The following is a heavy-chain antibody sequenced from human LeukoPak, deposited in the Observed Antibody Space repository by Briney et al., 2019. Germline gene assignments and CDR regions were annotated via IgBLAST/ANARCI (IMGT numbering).Heavy chain of an antibody. Sequence: ASVKVSCKASGGTFTSYAIDWVRQAPGQGLEWMGGIIPIRATTNYAQRLQGRVTITADESTSTVYMELSSLRSEDTGVYYCARHRPPDWLERLRAVRNTAPPQPTFDYWGQGTLVTVSS. D-gene: IGHD3-9*01. CDR3: ARHRPPDWLERLRAVRNTAPPQPTFDY. J-gene: IGHJ4*02. V-gene: IGHV1-69*13. CDR2: IIPIRATT. CDR1: GGTFTSYA.